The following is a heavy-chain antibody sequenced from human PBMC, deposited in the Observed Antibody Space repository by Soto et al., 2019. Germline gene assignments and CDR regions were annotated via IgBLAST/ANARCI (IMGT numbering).Heavy chain of an antibody. V-gene: IGHV2-5*01. CDR2: IYWNDDK. J-gene: IGHJ4*02. Sequence: QITLKESGPTLVKPTQTLTLTCTFSGFSLTTRGVSVGWIRQPPGKALEWLASIYWNDDKRYSPSLTSRLTLTQDNAKKQVVLTMTNMDPVDTATYYCAYRVGSRGSFDYWGQGTLVTVSS. CDR3: AYRVGSRGSFDY. D-gene: IGHD6-25*01. CDR1: GFSLTTRGVS.